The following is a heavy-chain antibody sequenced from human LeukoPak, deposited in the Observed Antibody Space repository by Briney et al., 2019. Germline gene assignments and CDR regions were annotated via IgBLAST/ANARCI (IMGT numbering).Heavy chain of an antibody. CDR1: GYSISSGYY. V-gene: IGHV4-38-2*02. CDR2: IYYSGIT. Sequence: SETLSLTCTVSGYSISSGYYWGWIRQPPGKGLEWIGSIYYSGITYSNPSLKSRVAISVDTSKNQFSLKLRFVTAADTAVYYCASPGVGASSSDFDYWGQGTLVTVSS. J-gene: IGHJ4*02. D-gene: IGHD1-26*01. CDR3: ASPGVGASSSDFDY.